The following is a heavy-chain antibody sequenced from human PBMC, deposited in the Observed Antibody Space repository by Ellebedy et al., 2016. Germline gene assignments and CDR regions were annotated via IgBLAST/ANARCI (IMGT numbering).Heavy chain of an antibody. Sequence: GGSLRLSXAASGFTFSSYSMNWVRQAPGKGLEWVSSISSSSSYIYYADSVKGRFTISRDNAKNSLYLQMNSLRAEDTAVYYCASRYCSSTSCYTGGDSPKHWFNPWGQGTLVTVSS. CDR1: GFTFSSYS. CDR3: ASRYCSSTSCYTGGDSPKHWFNP. D-gene: IGHD2-2*02. CDR2: ISSSSSYI. J-gene: IGHJ5*02. V-gene: IGHV3-21*01.